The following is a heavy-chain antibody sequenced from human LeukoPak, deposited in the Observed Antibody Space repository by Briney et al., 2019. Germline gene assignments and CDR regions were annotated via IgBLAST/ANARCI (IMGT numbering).Heavy chain of an antibody. Sequence: GGSLRLSCAASGFTFSTYAMSWVRQTPGKEPEWVSEISGSGGSTYYADSVKGRFTISRDNSKNILYLQLNSLSPEDTAVYYCAKTNRGGIGQCLDYWGQGTLGTVSS. J-gene: IGHJ4*02. CDR1: GFTFSTYA. CDR3: AKTNRGGIGQCLDY. CDR2: ISGSGGST. V-gene: IGHV3-23*01. D-gene: IGHD3-10*01.